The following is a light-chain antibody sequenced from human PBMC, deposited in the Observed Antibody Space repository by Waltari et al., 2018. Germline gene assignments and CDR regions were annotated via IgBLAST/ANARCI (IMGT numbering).Light chain of an antibody. CDR1: QTISRY. CDR3: QQYYGAPRT. J-gene: IGKJ1*01. CDR2: AAT. V-gene: IGKV1-39*01. Sequence: DVQMTQSPSSLSASVGDTVTITCRASQTISRYLNWYQQQPGKAPKLLIYAATTLQSEVPSRFTGSGSGTDFTLTISSVQAEDVAVYYCQQYYGAPRTFGQGTKVEIK.